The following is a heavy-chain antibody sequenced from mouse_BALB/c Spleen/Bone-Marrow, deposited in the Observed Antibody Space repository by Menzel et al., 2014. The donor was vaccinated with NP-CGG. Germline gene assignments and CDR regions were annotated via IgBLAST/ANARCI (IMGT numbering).Heavy chain of an antibody. Sequence: EVQLQQSGAELVRSGASVKLSCTASGFNIKDYYMHWVKQRPEQGLEWIGWIDPENGDTEYVPKFQGKAKLTADKSSSTAYMQLSSLTAEDSAVYFCAGLLRGDYAMDYWGQGTSVTVSS. D-gene: IGHD2-3*01. V-gene: IGHV14-4*02. J-gene: IGHJ4*01. CDR2: IDPENGDT. CDR1: GFNIKDYY. CDR3: AGLLRGDYAMDY.